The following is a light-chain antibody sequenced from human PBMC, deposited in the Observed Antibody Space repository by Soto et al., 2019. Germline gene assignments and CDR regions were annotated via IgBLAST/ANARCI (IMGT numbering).Light chain of an antibody. V-gene: IGKV3-15*01. CDR2: GAS. CDR3: QQYWHWPRT. Sequence: DIVVTQSPVTLSVSPGERVTLSCRASESVSRNLAWYQQKPGQTPRLLIYGASTRATGVPARFSGSGSGTDFILAITSLQSEDFAVYYCQQYWHWPRTFGQGTKVDI. CDR1: ESVSRN. J-gene: IGKJ1*01.